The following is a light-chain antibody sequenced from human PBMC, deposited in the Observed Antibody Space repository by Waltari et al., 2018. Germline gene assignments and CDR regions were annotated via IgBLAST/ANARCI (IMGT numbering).Light chain of an antibody. V-gene: IGKV3-20*01. CDR1: QSVSRS. Sequence: EIVLTKSPGTLSLLRGERATLSCRASQSVSRSLAWYQQKPGQAPRLLIYGSSSRATGIPDRFIGSGSGTDFSLTINRLEPEDFAVYYCQHYVRLPATFGQGTKVDIK. CDR2: GSS. J-gene: IGKJ1*01. CDR3: QHYVRLPAT.